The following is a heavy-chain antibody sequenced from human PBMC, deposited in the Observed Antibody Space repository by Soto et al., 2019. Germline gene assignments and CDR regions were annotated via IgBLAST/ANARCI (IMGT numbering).Heavy chain of an antibody. D-gene: IGHD6-13*01. V-gene: IGHV1-8*01. CDR2: MNPNSGNT. CDR1: XYXFTSYD. Sequence: QVQLVQSGAEVKKPGASVKVSCXXSXYXFTSYDINWVRQATGQGLEWMGWMNPNSGNTDYAQKFQGRVTMTRNTSISTAYMELSSLRSEDTAVYYCARERSAAGAGWFDPWGQGTLVTVSS. J-gene: IGHJ5*02. CDR3: ARERSAAGAGWFDP.